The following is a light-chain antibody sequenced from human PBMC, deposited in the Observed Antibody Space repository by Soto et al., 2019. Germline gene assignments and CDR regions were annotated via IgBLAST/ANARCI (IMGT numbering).Light chain of an antibody. V-gene: IGKV1-27*01. CDR3: HEYTSVPSWT. CDR1: QGISNY. Sequence: DIQMTQSPSSLSASVGDRVTITCRASQGISNYLAWYQQKPGKVPKLLIYAVSTLQSGVPSRFSGSGSGTDFTRTISSLRPEDVAIYYCHEYTSVPSWTFGNGTKVEIK. CDR2: AVS. J-gene: IGKJ1*01.